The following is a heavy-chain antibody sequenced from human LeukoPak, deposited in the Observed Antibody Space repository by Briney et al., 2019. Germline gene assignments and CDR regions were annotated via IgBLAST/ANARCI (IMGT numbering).Heavy chain of an antibody. CDR2: IYYSGST. CDR1: GGSISSYY. J-gene: IGHJ4*02. V-gene: IGHV4-59*01. CDR3: ARDLGNYYDSSGYSFDY. Sequence: SETLSLTCTVSGGSISSYYWSWIRQPPGKGLEWIGYIYYSGSTNYNPSLKSRVTISVDTSKNQFSLKLSSVTAADTAVYYCARDLGNYYDSSGYSFDYLGQGTLVTVSS. D-gene: IGHD3-22*01.